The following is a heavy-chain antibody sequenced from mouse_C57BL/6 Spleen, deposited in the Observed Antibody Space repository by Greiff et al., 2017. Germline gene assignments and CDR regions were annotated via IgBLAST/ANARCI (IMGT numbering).Heavy chain of an antibody. CDR1: GYTFTDYN. Sequence: EVQLQESGPELVKPGASVKMSCKASGYTFTDYNMHWVKQSHGKSLEWIGYINPNNGGTSYNQKFKGKATLTVNKSSSTAYMELRSLTSEDSAVYYCAREGTVRGFAYWGQGTLVTVSA. CDR2: INPNNGGT. J-gene: IGHJ3*01. D-gene: IGHD1-1*01. CDR3: AREGTVRGFAY. V-gene: IGHV1-22*01.